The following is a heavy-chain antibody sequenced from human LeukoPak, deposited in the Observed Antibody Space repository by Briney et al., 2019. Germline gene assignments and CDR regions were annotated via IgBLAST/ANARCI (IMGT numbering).Heavy chain of an antibody. Sequence: SETLSLTCTVSGGSISSYYWSWIRQPPGKGLEWIGEINHSGSTNYNPSLKSRVTISVDTSKNQFSLKLSSVTAADTAIYYCAREFTTSSTSFDYWGQGTLVTVSS. V-gene: IGHV4-34*01. CDR2: INHSGST. CDR1: GGSISSYY. D-gene: IGHD2/OR15-2a*01. CDR3: AREFTTSSTSFDY. J-gene: IGHJ4*02.